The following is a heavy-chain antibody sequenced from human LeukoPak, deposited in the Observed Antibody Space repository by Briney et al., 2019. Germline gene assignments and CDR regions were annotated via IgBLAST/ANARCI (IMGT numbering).Heavy chain of an antibody. CDR1: GFTFSSYS. J-gene: IGHJ5*02. V-gene: IGHV3-21*01. Sequence: PGGSLRLSCAASGFTFSSYSMNWVRQAPGKGLGWVSSISSSSSYIYYADSVKGRFTISRDNAKNSLYLQMNSLRAEDTAVYYCARDRYSSSSRPNWFDPWGQGTLVTVSS. CDR3: ARDRYSSSSRPNWFDP. CDR2: ISSSSSYI. D-gene: IGHD6-6*01.